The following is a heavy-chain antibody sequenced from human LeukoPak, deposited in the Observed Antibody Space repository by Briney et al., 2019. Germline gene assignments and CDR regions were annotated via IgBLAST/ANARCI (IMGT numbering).Heavy chain of an antibody. CDR3: ARRRSSFDY. CDR2: ISYDGSNK. V-gene: IGHV3-30-3*01. J-gene: IGHJ4*02. CDR1: GLTFSSYA. D-gene: IGHD6-6*01. Sequence: GGSLRLSCAASGLTFSSYAMHWVRQAPGKGLEWVAVISYDGSNKYYADSVKGRFTISRDNSKNTLYLQMNSLRAEDTAVYYCARRRSSFDYWGQGTLVNVSS.